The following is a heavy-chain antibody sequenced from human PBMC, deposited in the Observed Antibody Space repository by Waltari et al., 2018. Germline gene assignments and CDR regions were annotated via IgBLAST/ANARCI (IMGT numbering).Heavy chain of an antibody. Sequence: EVQLLESGRDLVQPGGALRLSCTGSGFRFSTYGLTWVRQAPGKGLEWVSAISRDGGATFYGGAVKGRSTISRDNSKNTVYLEINSLRVEDTAKYYCARWSVSGSYYDYWGQGILVAVSS. V-gene: IGHV3-23*01. J-gene: IGHJ4*02. D-gene: IGHD3-10*01. CDR3: ARWSVSGSYYDY. CDR2: ISRDGGAT. CDR1: GFRFSTYG.